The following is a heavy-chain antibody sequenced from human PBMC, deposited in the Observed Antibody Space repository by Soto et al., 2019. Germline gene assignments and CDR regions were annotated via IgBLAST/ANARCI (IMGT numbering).Heavy chain of an antibody. CDR3: VRDGEKIVDTAMVPLGWFDP. CDR2: INAGNGNT. J-gene: IGHJ5*02. Sequence: GASVKVSCKASGYTFTSYAMHWVRQAPGQRLEWMGWINAGNGNTKYSQKFQGRVTITRDTSASTAYMELSSLRSEDTAVYYCVRDGEKIVDTAMVPLGWFDPWGQGTLVTVSS. CDR1: GYTFTSYA. D-gene: IGHD5-18*01. V-gene: IGHV1-3*01.